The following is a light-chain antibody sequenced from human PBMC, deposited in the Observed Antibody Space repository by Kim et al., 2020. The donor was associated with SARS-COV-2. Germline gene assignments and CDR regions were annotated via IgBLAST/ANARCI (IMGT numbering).Light chain of an antibody. CDR2: GAS. CDR3: QQYGSSLYT. V-gene: IGKV3-20*01. CDR1: HSVSSSY. J-gene: IGKJ2*01. Sequence: LLPRERATLTGRASHSVSSSYLAWYQQKPGQAPRLLIYGASSRATGIPDRFSGSGSGTDFTLTISRLEPEDFAVYYCQQYGSSLYTFGQGTKLEI.